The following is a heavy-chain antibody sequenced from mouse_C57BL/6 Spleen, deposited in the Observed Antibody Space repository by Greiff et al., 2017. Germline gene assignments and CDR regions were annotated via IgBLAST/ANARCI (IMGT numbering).Heavy chain of an antibody. CDR3: ARDGGLGGFAY. CDR1: GFTFSSYA. V-gene: IGHV5-4*01. D-gene: IGHD2-4*01. Sequence: EVMLVESGGGLVKPGGSLKLSCAASGFTFSSYAMSWVRQTPEKRLAWVATISDGGSYTYYPDNVKGRFTISRDNAKNNLYLQMSHLKSEDTAMYYCARDGGLGGFAYWGQGTLVTVSA. J-gene: IGHJ3*01. CDR2: ISDGGSYT.